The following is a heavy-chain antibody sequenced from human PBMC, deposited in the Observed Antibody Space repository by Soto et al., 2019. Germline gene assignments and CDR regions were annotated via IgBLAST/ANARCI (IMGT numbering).Heavy chain of an antibody. Sequence: QVQLQESGPGLVKPSQTLSLTCTVSGGSISSGDYYWSWIRQPPGKGLEWIGYIYYSGSTYYNPSLKRRVTISVDTSKNQFSLKLSSVTAADTAVYYCARAPTTVVTSGPLYYYYGMDVWGQGTTVTVSS. CDR1: GGSISSGDYY. V-gene: IGHV4-30-4*01. CDR3: ARAPTTVVTSGPLYYYYGMDV. CDR2: IYYSGST. D-gene: IGHD4-17*01. J-gene: IGHJ6*02.